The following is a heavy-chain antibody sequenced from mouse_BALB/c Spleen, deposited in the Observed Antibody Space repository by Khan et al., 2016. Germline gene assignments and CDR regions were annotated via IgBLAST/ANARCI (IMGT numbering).Heavy chain of an antibody. J-gene: IGHJ4*01. CDR1: GYTFTSYW. Sequence: DLVKPGASVKLSCKASGYTFTSYWINWIKQRPGKGLEWIGRIAPGSGSTYYNEMFKGKATLTVDTSSSTAYIHLSSLSSEDSAVYFCAREGTVPLMDYWGQGTSVTVSS. D-gene: IGHD4-1*01. CDR2: IAPGSGST. V-gene: IGHV1S41*01. CDR3: AREGTVPLMDY.